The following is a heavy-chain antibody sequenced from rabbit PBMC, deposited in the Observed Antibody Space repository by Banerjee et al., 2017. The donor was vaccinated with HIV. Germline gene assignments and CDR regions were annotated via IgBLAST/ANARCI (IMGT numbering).Heavy chain of an antibody. J-gene: IGHJ6*01. CDR2: IWTASTGTT. CDR3: ARDLAAVTGWNFGL. V-gene: IGHV1S45*01. Sequence: QEQLEESGGGLVKPGGTLTLTCKASGFDFSSYGYMCWVRQAPGKGLEWIGCIWTASTGTTYYASWAKGRFTISKTSSTTVTLQMTSLTAADTATYFCARDLAAVTGWNFGLWGPGTLVTVS. D-gene: IGHD7-1*01. CDR1: GFDFSSYGY.